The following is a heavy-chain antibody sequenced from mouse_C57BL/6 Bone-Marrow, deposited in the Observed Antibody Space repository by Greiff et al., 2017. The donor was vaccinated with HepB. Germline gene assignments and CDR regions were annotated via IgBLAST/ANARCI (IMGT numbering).Heavy chain of an antibody. V-gene: IGHV14-4*01. J-gene: IGHJ3*01. Sequence: VHVKQSGAELVRPGASVKLSCTASGFNIKDYYMHWVKQRPEQGLEWIGWIDPENGDTEYASKFQGKATITADISSNTAYLQLSSLTSEDTAVYYCTTDDRLAWFAYWGQGTLVTVSA. CDR1: GFNIKDYY. CDR2: IDPENGDT. D-gene: IGHD2-3*01. CDR3: TTDDRLAWFAY.